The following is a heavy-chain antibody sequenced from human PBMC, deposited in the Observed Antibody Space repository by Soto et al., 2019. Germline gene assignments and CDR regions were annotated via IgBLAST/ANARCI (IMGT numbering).Heavy chain of an antibody. V-gene: IGHV3-23*01. CDR1: GFTFSSYA. CDR3: AKSQYVLRFLEWLLSDY. D-gene: IGHD3-3*01. J-gene: IGHJ4*02. CDR2: ISGSGGST. Sequence: EVQLLESGGGLVQPGGSLRLSCAASGFTFSSYAMSWVRQAPGKGLEWVSAISGSGGSTYYADSVKGRFTISRDNSKNTLYLQMNSLRAEDTAVYYCAKSQYVLRFLEWLLSDYWGQGTLVTVSS.